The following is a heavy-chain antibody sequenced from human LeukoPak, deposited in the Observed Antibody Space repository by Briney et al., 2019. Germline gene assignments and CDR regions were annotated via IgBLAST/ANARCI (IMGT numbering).Heavy chain of an antibody. V-gene: IGHV1-2*02. Sequence: GASVKISCKPSGYTFGTHWMHWVRQAPGQGLEWMGWINPNSGGTNSAQKFQGRVTMTRDTSISTAYMELTRLRSDDTAVYYCARGPHWDPHFDYWGQGTLVTVSS. CDR3: ARGPHWDPHFDY. J-gene: IGHJ4*02. CDR2: INPNSGGT. D-gene: IGHD7-27*01. CDR1: GYTFGTHW.